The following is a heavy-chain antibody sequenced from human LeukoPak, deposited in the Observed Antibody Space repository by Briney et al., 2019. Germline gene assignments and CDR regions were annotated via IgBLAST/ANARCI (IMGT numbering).Heavy chain of an antibody. Sequence: ASVKVSCKASGYTFTSYGISWVRQAPGQGPEWMGWISAYNGNTNYAQKLQGRVTMTTDTSTSTAYMELRSLRSDDTAAYYCARSLYGGNSVDYWGQGTLVTVSS. J-gene: IGHJ4*02. CDR3: ARSLYGGNSVDY. CDR1: GYTFTSYG. CDR2: ISAYNGNT. V-gene: IGHV1-18*01. D-gene: IGHD4-23*01.